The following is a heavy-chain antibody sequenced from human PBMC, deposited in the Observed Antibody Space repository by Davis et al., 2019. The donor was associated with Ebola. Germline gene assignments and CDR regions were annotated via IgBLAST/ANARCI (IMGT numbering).Heavy chain of an antibody. D-gene: IGHD5-18*01. V-gene: IGHV1-69*06. CDR3: ARGEAGYSYGTYYYYGMDV. CDR2: IIPIFGTA. CDR1: GGTFSSYA. J-gene: IGHJ6*02. Sequence: AASVKVSCKASGGTFSSYAISWVRQAPGQGLEWMGGIIPIFGTANYAQKFQGRVTITADKSTSTAYMELSSLRSEDTAVYYCARGEAGYSYGTYYYYGMDVWGQGTTVTVSS.